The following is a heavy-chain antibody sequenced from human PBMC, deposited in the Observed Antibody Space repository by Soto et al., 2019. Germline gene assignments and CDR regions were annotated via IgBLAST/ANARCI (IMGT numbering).Heavy chain of an antibody. CDR1: GGTFSSYA. CDR3: ARDFRTSDSTSEWFDP. J-gene: IGHJ5*02. Sequence: SVKVSCKASGGTFSSYAISWVRQAPGQGLEWMGGIIPIFGTANYAQKFRGRVTITADESTSTAYVELSSLRSEDTAVYYCARDFRTSDSTSEWFDPWGQGTLGTVST. CDR2: IIPIFGTA. V-gene: IGHV1-69*13. D-gene: IGHD6-13*01.